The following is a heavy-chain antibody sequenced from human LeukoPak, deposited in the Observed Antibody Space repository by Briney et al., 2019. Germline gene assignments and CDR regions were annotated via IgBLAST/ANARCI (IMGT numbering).Heavy chain of an antibody. D-gene: IGHD3-22*01. V-gene: IGHV4-61*05. Sequence: SETLSLTCTVSGGSISSSSYYWGWIRQPPGKGLEWIGYIYYSGSTNYNPSLKSRVTISVDTSKNQFSLKLSSVTAADTAVYFCARGPYSYDSSGAFDIWGQGTMVTVSS. CDR1: GGSISSSSYY. CDR2: IYYSGST. J-gene: IGHJ3*02. CDR3: ARGPYSYDSSGAFDI.